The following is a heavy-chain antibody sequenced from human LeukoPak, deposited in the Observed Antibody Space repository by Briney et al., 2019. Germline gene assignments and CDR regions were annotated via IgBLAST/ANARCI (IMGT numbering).Heavy chain of an antibody. Sequence: GGSLRLPCAASGMSFSNHWMHWVRQAPGKGLVWVSLIKTDGRTTIYADSVKGRFTISRDNSKSTLYLQMNSLRAEDTAIYYCTTGPSYGYEWWGQGTVVTVSS. J-gene: IGHJ4*02. CDR1: GMSFSNHW. CDR2: IKTDGRTT. V-gene: IGHV3-74*01. D-gene: IGHD3-16*01. CDR3: TTGPSYGYEW.